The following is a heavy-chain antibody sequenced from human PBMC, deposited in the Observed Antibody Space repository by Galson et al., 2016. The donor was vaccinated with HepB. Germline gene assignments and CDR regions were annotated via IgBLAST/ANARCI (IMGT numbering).Heavy chain of an antibody. D-gene: IGHD1-1*01. CDR1: GFTFSGFW. J-gene: IGHJ3*01. V-gene: IGHV3-30*18. CDR2: ESSDGSDT. Sequence: SLRLSCAASGFTFSGFWMNWVRQAPGKGLEWVAVESSDGSDTYHADSVKGRFTISRDNSKNTLFLQMTSLRTEDTAVYYCAKDQLGRSTWGAFDFWGQGTVVSVSS. CDR3: AKDQLGRSTWGAFDF.